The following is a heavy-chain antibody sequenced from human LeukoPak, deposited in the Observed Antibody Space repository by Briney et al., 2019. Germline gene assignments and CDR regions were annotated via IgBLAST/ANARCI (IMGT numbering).Heavy chain of an antibody. CDR2: ISGSGATT. CDR3: AKTYYDTTCFDY. CDR1: GFTFSTYA. D-gene: IGHD3-22*01. Sequence: PGVSLRLSCGASGFTFSTYAMNWVRQAPGKGLEWVSAISGSGATTYYADSVKGRFTISRDNSKNTVYLQMNSLRAEDTAVYYCAKTYYDTTCFDYWGQGTLVTASS. J-gene: IGHJ4*02. V-gene: IGHV3-23*01.